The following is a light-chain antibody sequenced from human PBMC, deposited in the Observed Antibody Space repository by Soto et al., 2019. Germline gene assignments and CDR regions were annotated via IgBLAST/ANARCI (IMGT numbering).Light chain of an antibody. V-gene: IGKV3-20*01. J-gene: IGKJ1*01. Sequence: EIVLTQSPGTLSVSPGERATLSCRSSQTISSQYLAWYQQKHGQAPSLLIYGTSSRATGTPDRFSGSGSGTDFNLTISRLEPEDSAIYYCQQYGSWTFGQGTKVEIK. CDR1: QTISSQY. CDR2: GTS. CDR3: QQYGSWT.